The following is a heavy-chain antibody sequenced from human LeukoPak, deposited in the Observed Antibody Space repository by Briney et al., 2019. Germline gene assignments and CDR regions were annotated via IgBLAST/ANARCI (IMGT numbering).Heavy chain of an antibody. CDR2: ISGSGSST. CDR1: GFTFSSYA. CDR3: AKSGYGDYSAYFDY. D-gene: IGHD4-17*01. Sequence: GGSLRLSCAASGFTFSSYAMSWVRQAPGKGLEWVSSISGSGSSTYYADSVKGRFTISRDNSKNTLYLQMNSLRAEDTAVYYCAKSGYGDYSAYFDYWGQGTLVTVSS. J-gene: IGHJ4*02. V-gene: IGHV3-23*01.